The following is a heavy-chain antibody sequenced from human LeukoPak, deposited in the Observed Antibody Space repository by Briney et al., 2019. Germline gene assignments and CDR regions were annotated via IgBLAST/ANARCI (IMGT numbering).Heavy chain of an antibody. CDR2: INHSGST. Sequence: SETLSLTCTVSGDSISSYYWSWIRQPPGKGLEWIGEINHSGSTNYNPSLKSRVTISVDTSKNQFSLKLSSVTAADTAVYYCARNLYGSGSYPYYYYYYYMDVWGKGTTVTISS. D-gene: IGHD3-10*01. CDR1: GDSISSYY. J-gene: IGHJ6*03. CDR3: ARNLYGSGSYPYYYYYYYMDV. V-gene: IGHV4-34*01.